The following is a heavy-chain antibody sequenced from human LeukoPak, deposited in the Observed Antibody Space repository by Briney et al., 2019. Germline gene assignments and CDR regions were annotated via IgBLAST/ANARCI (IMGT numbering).Heavy chain of an antibody. CDR2: VNHSGST. J-gene: IGHJ5*02. V-gene: IGHV4-34*01. CDR1: GGSFSGYY. Sequence: PSETLSLTCAVYGGSFSGYYWNWIRQPPGKGLEWLGEVNHSGSTNYNPSLKSRVTISVDTSKNQFSLKLSSVTAADTAVYYCARAPLPLPFKGNFFDPWGQGTLVTVSS. CDR3: ARAPLPLPFKGNFFDP.